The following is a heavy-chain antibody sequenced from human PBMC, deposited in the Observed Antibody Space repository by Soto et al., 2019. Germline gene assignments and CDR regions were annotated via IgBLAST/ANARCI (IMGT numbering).Heavy chain of an antibody. Sequence: ASVKVSCKASGYTFTSYDINWVRQATGQGLEWMGWMNPNSGNTGYAQKFQGRVTMTRNTSISTAYMELSSLRSEDTAVYYCAKRHQKRSRRYNSSWPRGYWGQGTLVTVSS. D-gene: IGHD6-13*01. CDR2: MNPNSGNT. CDR1: GYTFTSYD. J-gene: IGHJ4*02. V-gene: IGHV1-8*01. CDR3: AKRHQKRSRRYNSSWPRGY.